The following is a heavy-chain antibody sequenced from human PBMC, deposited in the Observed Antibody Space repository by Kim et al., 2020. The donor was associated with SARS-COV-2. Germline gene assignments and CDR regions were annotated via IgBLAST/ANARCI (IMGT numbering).Heavy chain of an antibody. CDR3: AKEAYSIAAHFDY. V-gene: IGHV3-33*03. J-gene: IGHJ4*02. Sequence: YADSVKGRFTIYRDKSKNTRYLQMNSLRAEDTAVYYCAKEAYSIAAHFDYWGQGTLVTVSS. D-gene: IGHD6-6*01.